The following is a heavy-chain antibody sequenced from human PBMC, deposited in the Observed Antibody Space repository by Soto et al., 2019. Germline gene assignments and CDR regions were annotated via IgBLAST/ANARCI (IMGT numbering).Heavy chain of an antibody. V-gene: IGHV4-34*01. CDR2: INHSGST. CDR3: ARDKITGLFDY. D-gene: IGHD2-8*02. CDR1: GGSISSYY. J-gene: IGHJ4*02. Sequence: PSETLSLTCTISGGSISSYYWSWIRQPPGTGLEWIGEINHSGSTNYNPSFKSRVTISVDTSKNQFSLKLTSVTAADTAVYYCARDKITGLFDYWGQGTLVTVS.